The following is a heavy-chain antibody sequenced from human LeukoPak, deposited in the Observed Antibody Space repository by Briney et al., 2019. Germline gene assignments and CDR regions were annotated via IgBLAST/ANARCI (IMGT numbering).Heavy chain of an antibody. D-gene: IGHD6-6*01. CDR1: GYSFTSYW. Sequence: GESLKISCKGSGYSFTSYWIGWVRQMPGKGLEWMGVIYAHDSDTRYSPSFQGQVTIPADKSISTAYLQWSSLKASDTAMYYCARCDSSIAAQNWGQGTLVTVSS. CDR2: IYAHDSDT. CDR3: ARCDSSIAAQN. J-gene: IGHJ4*02. V-gene: IGHV5-51*01.